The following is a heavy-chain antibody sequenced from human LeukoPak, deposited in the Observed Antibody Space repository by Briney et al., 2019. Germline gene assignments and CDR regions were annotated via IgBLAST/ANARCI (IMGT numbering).Heavy chain of an antibody. CDR3: ASQDASIYSESSTSPTYSD. V-gene: IGHV1-69*05. Sequence: SVKVSCKASGGTFSSYAISWVRQAPGQGLEWMGRIIPIFGTANYAQKFQGRVTITTDESTSTAYMELSSLTSDDTAVYYCASQDASIYSESSTSPTYSDWGQGTLVTVSS. J-gene: IGHJ4*02. CDR2: IIPIFGTA. D-gene: IGHD3-22*01. CDR1: GGTFSSYA.